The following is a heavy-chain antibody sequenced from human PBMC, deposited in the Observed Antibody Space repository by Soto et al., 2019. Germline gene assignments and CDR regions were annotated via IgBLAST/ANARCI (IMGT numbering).Heavy chain of an antibody. CDR3: TRARYQFDY. D-gene: IGHD2-2*01. CDR2: VTSKGNGGTT. V-gene: IGHV3-49*03. CDR1: GFTFGDYV. Sequence: EVLLVGSGGGLVEPGRSLRLSCTASGFTFGDYVMTWFRQAPGKGLEWVGFVTSKGNGGTTEYAASVKGRFTTSRDDSKSITYLQMNSLKTEDTAVYYCTRARYQFDYWGQGTLVTVSS. J-gene: IGHJ4*02.